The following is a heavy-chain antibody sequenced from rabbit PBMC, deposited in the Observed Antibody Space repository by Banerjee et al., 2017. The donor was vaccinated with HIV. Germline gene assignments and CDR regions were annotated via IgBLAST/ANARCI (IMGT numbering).Heavy chain of an antibody. J-gene: IGHJ6*01. CDR2: IAAGSGNT. CDR1: GFTISSGYY. D-gene: IGHD1-1*01. Sequence: QSLEESGGDLVQPEGSLTLTCTASGFTISSGYYMCWVRQAPGKGLEWIACIAAGSGNTVYASWAKGRFTISKTSSTTVTLQMTSLTAADTATYFCARHDSGSGYWGGMDLWGQGTLVTVS. CDR3: ARHDSGSGYWGGMDL. V-gene: IGHV1S40*01.